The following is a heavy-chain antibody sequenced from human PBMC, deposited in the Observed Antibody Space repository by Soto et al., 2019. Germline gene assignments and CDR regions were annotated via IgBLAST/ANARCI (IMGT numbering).Heavy chain of an antibody. J-gene: IGHJ4*02. CDR1: GYTFTGYY. CDR3: AKIGGVPTTILYYFDY. V-gene: IGHV1-2*02. CDR2: INPNSGGT. Sequence: GASVKVSCKASGYTFTGYYMHWVRQAPGQGLEWMGWINPNSGGTNYAQKFQGRVTMTRDTSISTAYMELNSLRAEDTAIYYCAKIGGVPTTILYYFDYWGQGTLVTVSS. D-gene: IGHD2-2*01.